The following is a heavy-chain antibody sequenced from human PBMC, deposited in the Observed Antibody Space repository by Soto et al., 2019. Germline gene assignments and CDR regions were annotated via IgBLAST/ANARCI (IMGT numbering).Heavy chain of an antibody. CDR3: ARDPQGSSSNYDSYYMDV. V-gene: IGHV3-21*01. J-gene: IGHJ6*03. CDR2: ITGASTYI. D-gene: IGHD6-6*01. Sequence: GGSLRLSCAASGFTFSTSNMNWVRQAPGKGLEWVSFITGASTYIHYADSVKGRFTISRDNAKNSLYLQMNSLRAEDTAVYFCARDPQGSSSNYDSYYMDVWGKGTTVTVSS. CDR1: GFTFSTSN.